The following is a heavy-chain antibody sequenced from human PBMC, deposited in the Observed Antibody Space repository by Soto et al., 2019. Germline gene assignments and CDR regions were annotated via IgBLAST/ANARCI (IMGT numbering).Heavy chain of an antibody. J-gene: IGHJ6*02. D-gene: IGHD1-1*01. Sequence: EVQLVESGGGLVQPGGSLRLSCAASGFTFSSYSMNWVRQAPGKGLEWVLYISSSSSTIYYADSVKGRFTISRDNAKNSLYLQMNSLRDEDTAVYYCARDDPPMTLQLYSYGMDVWGQGTTVTVSS. V-gene: IGHV3-48*02. CDR1: GFTFSSYS. CDR3: ARDDPPMTLQLYSYGMDV. CDR2: ISSSSSTI.